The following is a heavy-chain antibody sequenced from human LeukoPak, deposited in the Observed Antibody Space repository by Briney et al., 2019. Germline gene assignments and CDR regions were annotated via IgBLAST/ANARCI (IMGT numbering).Heavy chain of an antibody. V-gene: IGHV3-23*01. D-gene: IGHD2-15*01. CDR3: AKDLTSGGSLFDY. CDR1: GFTFSSYA. J-gene: IGHJ4*02. Sequence: GGSLRLSCAASGFTFSSYAMSWVRQAPGKGLEWVSAISGGGGSTYYADSVKGRFTISRDNSRHTLYLQMNSLRAEDTAVYYCAKDLTSGGSLFDYWGQGTLVTVSS. CDR2: ISGGGGST.